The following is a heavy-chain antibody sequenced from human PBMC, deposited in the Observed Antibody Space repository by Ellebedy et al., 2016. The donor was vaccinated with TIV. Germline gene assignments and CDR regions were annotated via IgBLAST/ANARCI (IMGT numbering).Heavy chain of an antibody. Sequence: GESLKISCAASGFTFSTYAMSWVRQAPGRGLEWASGISAGGSNTFYADSVKGRFTISRDNSKNTLYLQMSSLRAEDTAAYYCARDGGYDSGSPNVDHWGQGTLVTVSS. J-gene: IGHJ4*02. CDR2: ISAGGSNT. D-gene: IGHD3-10*01. CDR1: GFTFSTYA. V-gene: IGHV3-23*01. CDR3: ARDGGYDSGSPNVDH.